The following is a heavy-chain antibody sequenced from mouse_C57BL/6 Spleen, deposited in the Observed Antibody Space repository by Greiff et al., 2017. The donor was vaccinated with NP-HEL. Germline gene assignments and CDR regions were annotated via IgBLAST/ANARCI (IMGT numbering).Heavy chain of an antibody. CDR2: IYPGDGDT. D-gene: IGHD3-2*02. V-gene: IGHV1-82*01. CDR3: ARGTAQAKDY. CDR1: GYAFSSSW. J-gene: IGHJ2*01. Sequence: VQLQQSGPELVKPGASVKISCKASGYAFSSSWMNWVKQRPGKGLEWIGRIYPGDGDTNYNGKFKGKATLTADKSSSTAYMQLSSLTSEDSAVYFCARGTAQAKDYWGQGTTLTVSS.